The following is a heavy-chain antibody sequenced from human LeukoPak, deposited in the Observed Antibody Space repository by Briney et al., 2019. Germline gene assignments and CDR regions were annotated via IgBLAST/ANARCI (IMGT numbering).Heavy chain of an antibody. Sequence: GGSLRLSCAASGFAFSSYAMSWVRQAPGKGLEWVSAISGSGGSTYYADSVKGRFTISRDNSKNTLYLQMNSLRAEDTAVYYCAKARRAYSSGCPESDYWGQGTLVTVSS. CDR3: AKARRAYSSGCPESDY. CDR2: ISGSGGST. CDR1: GFAFSSYA. J-gene: IGHJ4*02. D-gene: IGHD6-19*01. V-gene: IGHV3-23*01.